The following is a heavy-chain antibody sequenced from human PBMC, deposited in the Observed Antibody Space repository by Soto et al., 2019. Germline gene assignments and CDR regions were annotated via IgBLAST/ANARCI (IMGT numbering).Heavy chain of an antibody. J-gene: IGHJ5*02. D-gene: IGHD1-26*01. CDR3: TRAQFRYTGTYVAADWFDP. CDR1: GGAISTIA. Sequence: GASVKVSCKASGGAISTIAITWVRRAPGQGLEWMGAFIPSFGTAIYAQKFQGRVTISADESTSSAYMDLSSLRSYDTAVYYCTRAQFRYTGTYVAADWFDPWGQGTLVTVSS. V-gene: IGHV1-69*13. CDR2: FIPSFGTA.